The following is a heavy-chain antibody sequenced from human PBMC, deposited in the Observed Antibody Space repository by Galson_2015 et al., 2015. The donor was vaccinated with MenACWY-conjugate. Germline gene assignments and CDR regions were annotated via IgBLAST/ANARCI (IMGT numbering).Heavy chain of an antibody. V-gene: IGHV1-69*13. CDR2: IIPIFGRA. CDR1: GGTFSRYA. D-gene: IGHD4-17*01. J-gene: IGHJ4*02. CDR3: AKGADRNFGDYEASDY. Sequence: SVKVSCKASGGTFSRYAINWVRQAPGQGLEWMGGIIPIFGRANYAQRFEGRVIISADESTTTTYMELSSLRSDDTAVYYCAKGADRNFGDYEASDYWGQGTLATVSS.